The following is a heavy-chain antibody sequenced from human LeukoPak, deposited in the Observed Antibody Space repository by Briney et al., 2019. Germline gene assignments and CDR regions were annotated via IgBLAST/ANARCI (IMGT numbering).Heavy chain of an antibody. CDR1: GGSISSTNW. CDR2: IYYSGST. D-gene: IGHD3-10*01. V-gene: IGHV4-39*01. J-gene: IGHJ4*02. Sequence: PSETLSLTCAVSGGSISSTNWWSWVRQPPGKGLEWIGSIYYSGSTYYNPSLKSRVTISVDTSKNQFSLKLNSVTATDTAVYYCARHYGPWGQGTLVTVSS. CDR3: ARHYGP.